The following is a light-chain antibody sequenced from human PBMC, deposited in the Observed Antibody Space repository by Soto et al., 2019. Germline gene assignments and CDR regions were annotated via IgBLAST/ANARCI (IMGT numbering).Light chain of an antibody. CDR1: QDINKN. CDR3: QQYDNLPIT. V-gene: IGKV1-33*01. CDR2: DAS. J-gene: IGKJ5*01. Sequence: IQMTQSPSSLSASVGDRVTITCQASQDINKNLIWYQQKPGKAPKLLIYDASNLETGVPSRFSGSGSGTDFTFTISSLQPEDIATYYCQQYDNLPITFGQGTRLEIK.